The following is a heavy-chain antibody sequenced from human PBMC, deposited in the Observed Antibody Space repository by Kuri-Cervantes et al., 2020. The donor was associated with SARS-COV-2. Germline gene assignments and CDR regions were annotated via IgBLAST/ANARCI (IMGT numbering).Heavy chain of an antibody. Sequence: GESLKISCAASGFTFSSYGMNWVRQAPGKGLEWVAVISYDGSNTYYADSVKGRFTISRDNSKNTLYLQMISLRAEDTAVYYCVKDDDHWIFDYWGQGTLVTVSS. CDR1: GFTFSSYG. V-gene: IGHV3-33*06. CDR3: VKDDDHWIFDY. CDR2: ISYDGSNT. J-gene: IGHJ4*02. D-gene: IGHD1-1*01.